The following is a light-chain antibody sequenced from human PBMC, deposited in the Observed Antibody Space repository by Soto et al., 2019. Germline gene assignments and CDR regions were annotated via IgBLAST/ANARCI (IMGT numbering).Light chain of an antibody. Sequence: QAVVTQPPSASGTPGQRVTISCSGSSSNIGSNTVNWYQQLPGTAPKLLIYSNNQRPSGVRDRFSGSKSGTSASLAISGLQSEDEADYYCAAWDDSLNGWVFGGGTKVTVL. V-gene: IGLV1-44*01. J-gene: IGLJ3*02. CDR2: SNN. CDR3: AAWDDSLNGWV. CDR1: SSNIGSNT.